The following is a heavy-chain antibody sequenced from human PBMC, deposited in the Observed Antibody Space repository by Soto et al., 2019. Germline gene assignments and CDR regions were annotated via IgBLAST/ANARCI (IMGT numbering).Heavy chain of an antibody. V-gene: IGHV1-3*01. J-gene: IGHJ5*01. Sequence: ASVKVSCKASGYTFTNYAMHWVRQAPGQRLERMGWINAGNGNTKYSQKLQGRDTITKDTSASTAYRELSSLRSEDTAVDNCAKETAPSDAWGQGTMVTVSS. CDR2: INAGNGNT. CDR1: GYTFTNYA. CDR3: AKETAPSDA.